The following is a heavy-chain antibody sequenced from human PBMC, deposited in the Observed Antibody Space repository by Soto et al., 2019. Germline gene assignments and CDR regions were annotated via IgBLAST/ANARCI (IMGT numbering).Heavy chain of an antibody. D-gene: IGHD2-2*01. J-gene: IGHJ4*02. CDR3: AKDGGYCSSTTCYSPRNHYFDS. V-gene: IGHV3-7*03. CDR1: GFTFSDYW. Sequence: GGSLRLSCAASGFTFSDYWMSWVRQAPGKGPEWVANIKFDGSVKQYVGSVRGRFTISRDNSRNSLFLQMNSLRAGDTAVYYCAKDGGYCSSTTCYSPRNHYFDSWGQGTLVTVSS. CDR2: IKFDGSVK.